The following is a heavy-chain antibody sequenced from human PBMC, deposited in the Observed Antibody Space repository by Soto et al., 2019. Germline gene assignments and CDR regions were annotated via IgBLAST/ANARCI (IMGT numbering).Heavy chain of an antibody. CDR3: ARGRGDFWMGHRLWYMDV. J-gene: IGHJ6*03. D-gene: IGHD3-3*01. Sequence: QVQLQQWGAGLLKPSETLSITCAVYGWSFSGYYWRWIRQPPVKGLEWIGEINHSGSTNYNPSLTSRVTLSVDTSKNQFALKLSAVTAADTAVYYCARGRGDFWMGHRLWYMDVWVKGTTVTVSS. V-gene: IGHV4-34*01. CDR2: INHSGST. CDR1: GWSFSGYY.